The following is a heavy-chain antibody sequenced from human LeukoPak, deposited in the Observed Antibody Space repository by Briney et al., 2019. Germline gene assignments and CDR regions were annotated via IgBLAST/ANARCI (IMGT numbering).Heavy chain of an antibody. Sequence: GGSLRLSCAASGFTFSSYAMSWVRQDPGKGLECLSAISGSGGSTSYTGSVKGRFTISRDNSKNTLYLQMNSLRVEDTALYYCARCPERTKTGVFDYWGQGTLVTVSS. J-gene: IGHJ4*02. CDR1: GFTFSSYA. D-gene: IGHD1-1*01. CDR3: ARCPERTKTGVFDY. CDR2: ISGSGGST. V-gene: IGHV3-23*01.